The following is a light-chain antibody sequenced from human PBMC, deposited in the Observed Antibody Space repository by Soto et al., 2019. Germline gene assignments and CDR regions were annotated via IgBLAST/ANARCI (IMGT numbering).Light chain of an antibody. CDR2: DVT. V-gene: IGLV2-14*03. CDR1: SSDVGAFNY. CDR3: SSYTTRNTEV. Sequence: SVLTQPASVSGSPGQSISMSCIGTSSDVGAFNYVSWYQHHPGKAPQLIIYDVTSRPSGVSNRFSASKSGNTASLTISGLQAEDEADYYCSSYTTRNTEVFGTGTKVTVL. J-gene: IGLJ1*01.